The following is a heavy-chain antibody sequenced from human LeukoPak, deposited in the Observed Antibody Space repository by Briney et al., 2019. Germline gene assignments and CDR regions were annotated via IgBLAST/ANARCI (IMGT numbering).Heavy chain of an antibody. CDR1: GGSISSGDYY. CDR3: AQAKYNSGWYLDY. Sequence: RSSETLSLTCTVSGGSISSGDYYWTWIRQHPGKGLEWIGYIHYSGSTYYNPSLKSRLTISVDTSKNQFSLKVSSVTAADTAVYYCAQAKYNSGWYLDYWGQGTLVTVSS. CDR2: IHYSGST. V-gene: IGHV4-31*03. D-gene: IGHD6-19*01. J-gene: IGHJ4*02.